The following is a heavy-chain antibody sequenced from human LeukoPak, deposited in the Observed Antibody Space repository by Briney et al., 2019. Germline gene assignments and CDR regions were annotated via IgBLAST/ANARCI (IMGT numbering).Heavy chain of an antibody. CDR2: INPNSGGT. D-gene: IGHD1-26*01. V-gene: IGHV1-2*02. CDR1: GYTFTGYY. J-gene: IGHJ4*02. CDR3: ARNVIVGAVFDN. Sequence: ASVKVSCKASGYTFTGYYMHWVRQAPGQGLEWMGWINPNSGGTNYAQKLQGRVTMTTDTTANTAYMELRSLRSDDTAVYYCARNVIVGAVFDNWGQGTLVTVSS.